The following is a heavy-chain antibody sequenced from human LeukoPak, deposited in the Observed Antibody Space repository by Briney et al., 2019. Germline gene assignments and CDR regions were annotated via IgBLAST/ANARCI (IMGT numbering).Heavy chain of an antibody. D-gene: IGHD3-10*01. J-gene: IGHJ5*02. CDR1: GYSFTSYW. Sequence: GEFLKISCKGSGYSFTSYWIGWVRQMPGKGLEWMGIIYPGDSDTRYSPSFQGQVTISADKSISTAYLQWSSLKASDTAMYYCARQSLMVRGVLDWFDPWGQGTLVTVSS. V-gene: IGHV5-51*01. CDR3: ARQSLMVRGVLDWFDP. CDR2: IYPGDSDT.